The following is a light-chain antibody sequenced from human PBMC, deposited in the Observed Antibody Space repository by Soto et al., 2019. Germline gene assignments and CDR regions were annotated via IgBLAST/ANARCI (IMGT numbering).Light chain of an antibody. CDR1: QSVSSNF. CDR2: GAS. V-gene: IGKV3-20*01. J-gene: IGKJ5*01. CDR3: QQYGSSPPT. Sequence: EIVLTQSPGTLSLSPGERATLSCRASQSVSSNFLAWYQQKPGQAPRLLICGASSRATGIPDRFSGSGSGTDFTLTISRLEPEDFAVYYCQQYGSSPPTFGQGTRLEIK.